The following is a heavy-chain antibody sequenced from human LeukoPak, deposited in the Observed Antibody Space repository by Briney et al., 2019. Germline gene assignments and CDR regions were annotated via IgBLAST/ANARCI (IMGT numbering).Heavy chain of an antibody. D-gene: IGHD2-2*01. Sequence: GRSLRLSCTASGFTFSSYAMHWVRQAPGKGLEWVAVISYDGSNKYYADSVKGRFTISRDNSKNTLYLQMNSLRAEDTAVYYCARFRYRSSTSCPNGMDVWGQGTTVTVSS. CDR1: GFTFSSYA. V-gene: IGHV3-30-3*01. CDR3: ARFRYRSSTSCPNGMDV. CDR2: ISYDGSNK. J-gene: IGHJ6*02.